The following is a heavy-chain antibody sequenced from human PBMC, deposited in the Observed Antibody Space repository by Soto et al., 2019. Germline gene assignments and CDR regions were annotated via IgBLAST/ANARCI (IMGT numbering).Heavy chain of an antibody. V-gene: IGHV3-33*01. J-gene: IGHJ4*02. CDR3: ARAPRYDTWYFDY. D-gene: IGHD3-22*01. CDR2: LWYDGSRE. Sequence: QVQLVESGGGVVQPGRSLRLSCTASGFSVSTHVIHWVRQAPGKGLEWVAVLWYDGSREYYAESVKGRFTISRDNYKNTMYLQMNSLRAEDTAVYYCARAPRYDTWYFDYWGQGTLATVSS. CDR1: GFSVSTHV.